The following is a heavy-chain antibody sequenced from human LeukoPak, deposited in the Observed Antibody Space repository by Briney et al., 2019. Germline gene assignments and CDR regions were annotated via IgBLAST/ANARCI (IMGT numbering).Heavy chain of an antibody. CDR2: ISSDGSNK. CDR3: AKPQVTANWYYFHY. V-gene: IGHV3-30*18. D-gene: IGHD2-21*02. CDR1: GFTFSSYG. Sequence: GGSLRLSCAASGFTFSSYGMHWVRQAPGKGLEWVAVISSDGSNKFYADSVKGRFTISRDGSKNTLYLQMSSLRPDDTAVYFCAKPQVTANWYYFHYWGQGTLVTVSS. J-gene: IGHJ4*02.